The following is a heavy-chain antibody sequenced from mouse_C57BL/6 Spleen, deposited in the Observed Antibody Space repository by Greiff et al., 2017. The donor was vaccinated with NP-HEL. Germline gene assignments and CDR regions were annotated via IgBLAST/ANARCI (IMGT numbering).Heavy chain of an antibody. J-gene: IGHJ2*01. CDR3: ANYGYDGVFDY. Sequence: QVQLKESGPELVKPGASVKISCKASGYAFSSSWMNWVKQRPGKGLEWIGRIYPGDGDTNYNGKFKGKATLTADKSSSTAYMQLSSLTSEDSAVYFCANYGYDGVFDYWGQGTTLTVAS. CDR1: GYAFSSSW. D-gene: IGHD2-2*01. V-gene: IGHV1-82*01. CDR2: IYPGDGDT.